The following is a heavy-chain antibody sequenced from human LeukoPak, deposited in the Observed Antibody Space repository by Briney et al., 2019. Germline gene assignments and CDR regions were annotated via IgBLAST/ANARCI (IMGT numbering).Heavy chain of an antibody. CDR1: GGSFSGYY. D-gene: IGHD3-16*01. Sequence: PSETLSLTCAVYGGSFSGYYWSWIRQPPGKGLEWIGEINHSGSTNYNPSLKSRVTISVDTSKNQFSLKLSSVTAADTAVYYCARGLGTAGYYYYYMDVWGKGTTVTVSS. CDR2: INHSGST. CDR3: ARGLGTAGYYYYYMDV. J-gene: IGHJ6*03. V-gene: IGHV4-34*01.